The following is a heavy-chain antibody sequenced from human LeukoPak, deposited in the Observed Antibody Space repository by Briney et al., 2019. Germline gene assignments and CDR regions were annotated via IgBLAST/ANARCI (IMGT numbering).Heavy chain of an antibody. V-gene: IGHV4-59*01. D-gene: IGHD3-10*01. CDR1: GGSINSYY. Sequence: SETLSLTCTVSGGSINSYYWSWIRQPPGKGLEWIGYIYYSGSTNYNPSLKSRVTISVDTSKNQFSLKLSSVTAADTAVYYCARDLYYGSGSYYEFDAFDIWGQGTMVTVSS. J-gene: IGHJ3*02. CDR3: ARDLYYGSGSYYEFDAFDI. CDR2: IYYSGST.